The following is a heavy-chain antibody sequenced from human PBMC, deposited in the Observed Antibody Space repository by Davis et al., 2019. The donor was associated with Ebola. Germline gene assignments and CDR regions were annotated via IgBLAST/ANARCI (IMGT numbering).Heavy chain of an antibody. CDR1: GFTFSNHW. CDR2: ISSSSSYI. J-gene: IGHJ4*02. Sequence: GESLKISCAASGFTFSNHWMHWVRQAPGKGLEWVSSISSSSSYIYYADSVKGRFTISRDNAKNSLYLQMNSLRAEDTAVYYCARGEEEERLDYWGQGTLVTVSS. V-gene: IGHV3-21*01. CDR3: ARGEEEERLDY.